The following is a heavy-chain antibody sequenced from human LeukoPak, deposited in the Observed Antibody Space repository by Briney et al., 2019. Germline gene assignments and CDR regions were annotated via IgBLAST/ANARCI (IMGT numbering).Heavy chain of an antibody. CDR2: INPNSGGT. CDR1: GYTFTSYY. J-gene: IGHJ4*02. V-gene: IGHV1-2*02. D-gene: IGHD5-12*01. CDR3: AREEVAVATDY. Sequence: ASVKVSCKASGYTFTSYYMHWVRQAPGQGLEWMGWINPNSGGTSYAQKFQGRVTMTRDTSINTAYMELSRLRSDDTAVYYCAREEVAVATDYWGQGTLVTVSS.